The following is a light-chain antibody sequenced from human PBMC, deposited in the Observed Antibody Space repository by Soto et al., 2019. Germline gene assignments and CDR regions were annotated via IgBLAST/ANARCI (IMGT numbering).Light chain of an antibody. J-gene: IGLJ2*01. CDR2: DVS. CDR3: CSYAASHTWV. V-gene: IGLV2-11*01. Sequence: QSALTQPRSVSGSPGQSVTISCTGTSSDVGGYNYVSWYQQHPGKAPKLKSYDVSKRPSGVPDRFSGSKSGITASLTISGLQTYDEDDYYCCSYAASHTWVFGGGTKLTVL. CDR1: SSDVGGYNY.